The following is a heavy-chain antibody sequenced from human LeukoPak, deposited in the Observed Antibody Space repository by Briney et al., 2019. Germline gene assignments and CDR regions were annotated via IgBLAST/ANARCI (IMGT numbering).Heavy chain of an antibody. Sequence: ASVKVSCKASGYTFTGYYMHWVRQAPGQGLEWMGWINPNSGGTNYAQKFQGRVTMTRDTSISTAYMELGRLRSDDTAVYYCARDWDIVVVPAATWFDPWGQGTLVTVSS. D-gene: IGHD2-2*01. CDR2: INPNSGGT. V-gene: IGHV1-2*02. J-gene: IGHJ5*02. CDR1: GYTFTGYY. CDR3: ARDWDIVVVPAATWFDP.